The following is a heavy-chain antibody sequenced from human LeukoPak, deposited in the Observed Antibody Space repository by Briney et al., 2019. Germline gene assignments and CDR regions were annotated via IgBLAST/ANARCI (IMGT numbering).Heavy chain of an antibody. V-gene: IGHV1-2*02. CDR1: GYTFTGYY. CDR2: INPNSGGT. D-gene: IGHD1-26*01. Sequence: ASVKVSCKASGYTFTGYYMHWVRQAPGQGLEWMGWINPNSGGTNYAQKFQGRVTITTDESTSTAYMELSSLRSEDTAVYYCAREIGAWEQEYYFDYWGQGTLVTVSS. CDR3: AREIGAWEQEYYFDY. J-gene: IGHJ4*02.